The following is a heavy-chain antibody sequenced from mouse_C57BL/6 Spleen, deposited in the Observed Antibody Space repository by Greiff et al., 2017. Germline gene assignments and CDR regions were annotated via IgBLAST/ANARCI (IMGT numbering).Heavy chain of an antibody. CDR2: IDPSDSYT. D-gene: IGHD2-10*02. CDR1: GYTFTSYW. V-gene: IGHV1-69*01. J-gene: IGHJ3*01. CDR3: AREGYGNYPFAY. Sequence: QVQLQQPGAELVMPGASVKLSCKASGYTFTSYWMHWVKQRPGQGLEWIGEIDPSDSYTNYNQKFKGKSTLTVDKSSSTAYMQLSSLTSEDSAVYYCAREGYGNYPFAYWGQGTLVTVSA.